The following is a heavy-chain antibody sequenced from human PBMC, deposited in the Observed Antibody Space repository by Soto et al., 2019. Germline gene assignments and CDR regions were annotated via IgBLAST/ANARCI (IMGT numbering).Heavy chain of an antibody. J-gene: IGHJ6*02. CDR3: AKGPAIVLVPAAMNYYYGMDV. CDR2: ISNDGTST. CDR1: GFTLNSFF. D-gene: IGHD2-2*01. V-gene: IGHV3-74*01. Sequence: GGSLRLSCAASGFTLNSFFMHWVRQAPGRGLMWVSRISNDGTSTTYADSVKGRFTISRDNAKNTLYLQMNSLRAEDTAVYYCAKGPAIVLVPAAMNYYYGMDVWGQGTTVTVSS.